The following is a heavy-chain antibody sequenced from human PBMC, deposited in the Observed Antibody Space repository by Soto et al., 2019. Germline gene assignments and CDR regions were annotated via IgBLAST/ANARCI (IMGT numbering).Heavy chain of an antibody. J-gene: IGHJ6*02. CDR3: SKEGGVYSPGYYYGLDV. V-gene: IGHV3-30*02. Sequence: GGSLRLSCAASGFTFSSYGMHWVRQAPGEGLEGVAFIWYDGSTKYYADSVRGRFTISRDNSKNTLYLHMSSLRAEDTAVYYCSKEGGVYSPGYYYGLDVWGQGTTVIVA. CDR2: IWYDGSTK. D-gene: IGHD4-4*01. CDR1: GFTFSSYG.